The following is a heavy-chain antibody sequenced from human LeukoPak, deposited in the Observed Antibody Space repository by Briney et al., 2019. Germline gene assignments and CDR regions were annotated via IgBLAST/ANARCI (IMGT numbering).Heavy chain of an antibody. CDR1: GFTFSSYD. CDR2: IGTAGDT. Sequence: GGSLRLSCAASGFTFSSYDMHWVRQSTGKGLEWVSGIGTAGDTYYSGSVKGRFTISRENAKNSLYLQMNSLRAEDTAVYYCARDRGNGYDAFDLWGQGTVVTVSS. D-gene: IGHD1-1*01. CDR3: ARDRGNGYDAFDL. V-gene: IGHV3-13*01. J-gene: IGHJ3*01.